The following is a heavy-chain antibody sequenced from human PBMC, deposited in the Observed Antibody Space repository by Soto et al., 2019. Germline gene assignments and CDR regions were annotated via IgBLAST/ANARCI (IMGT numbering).Heavy chain of an antibody. D-gene: IGHD6-19*01. J-gene: IGHJ4*02. CDR1: GGSISSGGYY. V-gene: IGHV4-31*03. CDR3: ARTRAVAGTYFDY. Sequence: SETLSLTCTVSGGSISSGGYYWSWIRQHPGKGLEWIGYIYYSGSTYYNPSLKSRVTISVDTSKNQFSLKLSSVTAADTAVYYCARTRAVAGTYFDYWGPGTLVTVSS. CDR2: IYYSGST.